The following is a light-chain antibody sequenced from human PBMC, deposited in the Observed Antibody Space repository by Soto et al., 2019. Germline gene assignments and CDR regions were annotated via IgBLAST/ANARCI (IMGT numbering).Light chain of an antibody. J-gene: IGLJ1*01. CDR2: EVS. Sequence: QSVLTQPASVSGSPGQSITISCTGTSSDVGGYNYVSWYQQLPGKVPKLMIYEVSNRPSGVSNRFSGSKSGNTASLTSSGLQAEDEADYYCSSYTRSSTQVYGTGTKLTVL. CDR1: SSDVGGYNY. V-gene: IGLV2-14*01. CDR3: SSYTRSSTQV.